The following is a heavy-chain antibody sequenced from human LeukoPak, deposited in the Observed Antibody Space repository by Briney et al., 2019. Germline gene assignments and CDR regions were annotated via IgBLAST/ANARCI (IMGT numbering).Heavy chain of an antibody. V-gene: IGHV3-21*01. CDR1: GFTFSSYS. J-gene: IGHJ6*02. D-gene: IGHD6-6*01. Sequence: GGSLRLSCAASGFTFSSYSMNWVRQAPGKGLEWVSSISSSSSCIYYADSVKGRFTISRDNAKNSLYLQMNSLRAEDTAVYYCAKDPGWSIAARRYYGMDVWGQGTTVTVSS. CDR3: AKDPGWSIAARRYYGMDV. CDR2: ISSSSSCI.